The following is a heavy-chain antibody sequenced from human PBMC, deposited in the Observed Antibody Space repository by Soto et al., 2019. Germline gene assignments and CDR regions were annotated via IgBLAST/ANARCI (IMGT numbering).Heavy chain of an antibody. J-gene: IGHJ4*02. CDR2: ISSSSSYI. CDR1: GFTFSSYE. V-gene: IGHV3-21*05. D-gene: IGHD1-1*01. Sequence: GGSLRLSCAASGFTFSSYEMNWVRQAPGKGLEWVSYISSSSSYIYYADSVKGRFTISRDNAKNSLYLQMNSLRAEDTAVYYCARDLEPQIYWGQGTMVTVYS. CDR3: ARDLEPQIY.